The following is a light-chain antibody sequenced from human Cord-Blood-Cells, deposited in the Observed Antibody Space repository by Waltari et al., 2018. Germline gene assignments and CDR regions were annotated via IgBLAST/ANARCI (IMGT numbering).Light chain of an antibody. V-gene: IGKV3-20*01. Sequence: EIVLTRSPGTLASSAGERATVSGRASQSVSSSYLAWYQQKPGQAPRLLIYGASSRATGIPDRFSGSGSGTDFTLTISRLEPEDFAVYYCQQYGSSPWTFGQGTKVEIK. CDR3: QQYGSSPWT. J-gene: IGKJ1*01. CDR2: GAS. CDR1: QSVSSSY.